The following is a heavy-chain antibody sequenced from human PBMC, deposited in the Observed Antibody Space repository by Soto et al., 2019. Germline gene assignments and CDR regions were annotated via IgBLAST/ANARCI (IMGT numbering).Heavy chain of an antibody. D-gene: IGHD1-1*01. Sequence: PSETLSLTCAVSGGSIISADSYWFWIRQPPGKGLEWIGYIYYSGSTNYNPSLKSRVTISVDTSKNQFSLKLSSVTAADTAVYYCVRDGTKTLRDWFDPWGQGVSVTVSS. CDR3: VRDGTKTLRDWFDP. CDR1: GGSIISADSY. J-gene: IGHJ5*02. V-gene: IGHV4-61*08. CDR2: IYYSGST.